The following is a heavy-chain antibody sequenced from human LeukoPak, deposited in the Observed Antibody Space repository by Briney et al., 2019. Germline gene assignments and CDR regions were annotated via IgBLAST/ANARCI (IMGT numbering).Heavy chain of an antibody. J-gene: IGHJ4*02. CDR1: GGSISSYY. V-gene: IGHV4-59*08. CDR3: ARKIGSSSSWFDY. CDR2: IYYSGST. D-gene: IGHD6-13*01. Sequence: SETLSLTCTVSGGSISSYYWSWIRQPPGKGLEWIGYIYYSGSTNYNPSLKSRVTISVDTSKNQFSLKLSSVTAADTAVYYCARKIGSSSSWFDYWGQGTLVTVSS.